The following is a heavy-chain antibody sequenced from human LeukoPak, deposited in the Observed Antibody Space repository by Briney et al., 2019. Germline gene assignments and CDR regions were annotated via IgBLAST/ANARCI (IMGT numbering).Heavy chain of an antibody. CDR1: GFTFDDYA. CDR2: ISWNSGSI. D-gene: IGHD3-3*01. J-gene: IGHJ3*02. Sequence: GRSLRLSCAASGFTFDDYAMHWVRQAPGRGLEWVSGISWNSGSIGYADSVKGRFTISRDNAKNSLYLQMNSLRAEGTALYYCAKSSRRFLTDAFDIWGQGTMVTVSS. CDR3: AKSSRRFLTDAFDI. V-gene: IGHV3-9*01.